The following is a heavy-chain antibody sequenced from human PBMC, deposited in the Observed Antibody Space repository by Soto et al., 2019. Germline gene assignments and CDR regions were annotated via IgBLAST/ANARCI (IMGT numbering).Heavy chain of an antibody. CDR3: ARDQVPAALLGWFEP. D-gene: IGHD2-2*01. CDR2: IYYSGST. V-gene: IGHV4-59*01. J-gene: IGHJ5*02. CDR1: GGSISSYY. Sequence: PSETLSLTCTVSGGSISSYYWSWIRQPPGKGLEWIGYIYYSGSTNYNPSLKSRVTISVDTSKNQFPLKLSSVTAADTAVYYCARDQVPAALLGWFEPWGQGTLVTVS.